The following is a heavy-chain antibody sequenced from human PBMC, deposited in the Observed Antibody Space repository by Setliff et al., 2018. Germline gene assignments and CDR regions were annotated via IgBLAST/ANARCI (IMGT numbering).Heavy chain of an antibody. Sequence: SETLSLTCTVSGGSISSRSYYWGWNRQPPGKGLEWIGSIYYSGSTYYKPSLKSRVTISVDTSKNQFSLRLNSLTAADTAVYYCARPKLIAAIAGYFDYWGQGSLVTVSS. J-gene: IGHJ4*02. CDR1: GGSISSRSYY. CDR3: ARPKLIAAIAGYFDY. D-gene: IGHD2-15*01. CDR2: IYYSGST. V-gene: IGHV4-39*07.